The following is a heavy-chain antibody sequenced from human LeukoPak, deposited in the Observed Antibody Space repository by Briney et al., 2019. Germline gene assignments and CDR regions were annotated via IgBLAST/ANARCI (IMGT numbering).Heavy chain of an antibody. CDR1: GGSISSGSYY. Sequence: SETLFLTCTVSGGSISSGSYYWSWIRQPAGKGLEWIGRISSSGSTNYNPSLKSRVTISVDTSKNQFSLKLSSVTAADTAVYYCARDIAAAGNFDYWGQGTLVTVSS. CDR3: ARDIAAAGNFDY. V-gene: IGHV4-61*02. D-gene: IGHD6-13*01. J-gene: IGHJ4*02. CDR2: ISSSGST.